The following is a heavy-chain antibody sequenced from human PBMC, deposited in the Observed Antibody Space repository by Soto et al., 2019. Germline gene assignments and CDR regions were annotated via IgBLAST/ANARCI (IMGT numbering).Heavy chain of an antibody. Sequence: QVQLVESGGGVVQPGRSLRLSCAASGFTFSSYGMHWVRQAPGKGLEWVAVISYDGSNKYYADSVKGRFTISRDNSKNTLYLKMNSLRAEDTAVYYCAKDTGSDLPYSYGLYYYYYYGMDVWGQGTTVTVSS. CDR3: AKDTGSDLPYSYGLYYYYYYGMDV. V-gene: IGHV3-30*18. J-gene: IGHJ6*02. CDR1: GFTFSSYG. D-gene: IGHD5-18*01. CDR2: ISYDGSNK.